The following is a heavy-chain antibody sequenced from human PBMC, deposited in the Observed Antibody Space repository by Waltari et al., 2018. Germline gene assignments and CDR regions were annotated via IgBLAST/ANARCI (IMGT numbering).Heavy chain of an antibody. CDR1: GFRSSDYE. V-gene: IGHV3-48*03. CDR2: ISFSGRTI. Sequence: ELQLVESGGGLVQPGGSLRLPGAASGFRSSDYEMNWVRQAPGKGLEWVSYISFSGRTIYYADSVRGRFTISRDNAKNSLFLQMNSLRADDTAIYYCAKALISPIASGAFDIWGQGTMVTVSS. D-gene: IGHD3-10*01. J-gene: IGHJ3*02. CDR3: AKALISPIASGAFDI.